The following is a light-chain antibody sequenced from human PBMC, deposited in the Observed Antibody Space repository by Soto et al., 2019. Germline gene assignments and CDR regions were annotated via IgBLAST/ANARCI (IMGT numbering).Light chain of an antibody. V-gene: IGKV3-15*01. CDR3: HQHNNWPST. J-gene: IGKJ4*01. CDR1: QSVSFN. CDR2: NAS. Sequence: EIVMTQSPATLSVSPGERATLSCRASQSVSFNLVWYQHKPGQPPRLLMYNASNRTAGISARFTGSGSGTDFTLTIDNLQSEDFAFYYWHQHNNWPSTFGGGTKVE.